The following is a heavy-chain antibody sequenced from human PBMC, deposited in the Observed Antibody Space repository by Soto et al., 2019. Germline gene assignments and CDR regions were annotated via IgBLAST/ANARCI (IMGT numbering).Heavy chain of an antibody. V-gene: IGHV4-31*03. D-gene: IGHD3-9*01. CDR3: AIDIWRGYDILTGTPRFYC. J-gene: IGHJ5*01. CDR1: GGSISSVGYY. CDR2: IYYSGST. Sequence: PSETLSLTCTLSGGSISSVGYYWSWIRQHTGKGLEWIGYIYYSGSTYYNPSLKSRVTISVDTSKNQFSLKLSSVTAADTAVYYGAIDIWRGYDILTGTPRFYCWAKGTWVTVS.